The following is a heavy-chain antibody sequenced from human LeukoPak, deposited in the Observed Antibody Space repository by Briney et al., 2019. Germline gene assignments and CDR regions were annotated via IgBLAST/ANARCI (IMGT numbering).Heavy chain of an antibody. Sequence: ASVKVSCKASGYTFTSYGISWVRQAPGQGLEWMGWTSAYNGNTNYAQKLQGRVTMTTDTSTSTAYMELRSLRSDDTAVYYCARVYRPYYYDSSGYGAFDIWGQGTMVTVSS. CDR3: ARVYRPYYYDSSGYGAFDI. V-gene: IGHV1-18*01. CDR1: GYTFTSYG. J-gene: IGHJ3*02. CDR2: TSAYNGNT. D-gene: IGHD3-22*01.